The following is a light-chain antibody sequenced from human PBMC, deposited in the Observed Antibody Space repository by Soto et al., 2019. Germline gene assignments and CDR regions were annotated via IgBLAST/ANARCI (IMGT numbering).Light chain of an antibody. CDR2: RNN. V-gene: IGLV1-47*01. Sequence: QSVLTQPPSASGTPGQRIIISCSGSHSNLGNNFVNWYQQFPGMAHKLLIYRNNERPSGVPDRVSASKSGTSASLAISGLRSEDEADYYCAAWDASLNGLVFGGGTKLTVL. CDR3: AAWDASLNGLV. CDR1: HSNLGNNF. J-gene: IGLJ3*02.